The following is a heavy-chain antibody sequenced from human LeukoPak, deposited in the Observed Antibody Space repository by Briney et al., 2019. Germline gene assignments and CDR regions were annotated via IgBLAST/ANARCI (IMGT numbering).Heavy chain of an antibody. CDR2: IYTSGST. D-gene: IGHD3-10*01. J-gene: IGHJ4*02. CDR1: ACTISSGSYY. V-gene: IGHV4-61*02. CDR3: ARGTYYYGSGSLDY. Sequence: KPSQTLSLTCTVSACTISSGSYYWRWLRQPAGKRLEWIGRIYTSGSTNYYPSLKSRVTISVDTSKTQFSLKLSSVTAADTAVYYCARGTYYYGSGSLDYWGQGTLVTVSS.